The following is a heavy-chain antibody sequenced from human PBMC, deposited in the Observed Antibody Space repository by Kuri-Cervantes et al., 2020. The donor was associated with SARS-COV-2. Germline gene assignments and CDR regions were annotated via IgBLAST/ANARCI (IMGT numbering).Heavy chain of an antibody. CDR1: GFTFSGHW. D-gene: IGHD2-15*01. Sequence: GESLKISCAAPGFTFSGHWIHWVRQAPGKGLVWASRINPDGSYTNNADSVKGRFTLSRDNAKNMLFLQMNSLRAEDTAVCYCAGDCSGGSCHFDYWGQGTLVTVSS. J-gene: IGHJ4*02. CDR2: INPDGSYT. V-gene: IGHV3-74*01. CDR3: AGDCSGGSCHFDY.